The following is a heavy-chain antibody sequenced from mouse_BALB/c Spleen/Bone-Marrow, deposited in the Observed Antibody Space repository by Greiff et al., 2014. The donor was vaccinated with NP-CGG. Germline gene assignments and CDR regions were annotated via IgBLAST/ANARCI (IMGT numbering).Heavy chain of an antibody. CDR3: TRSGTLGAMDY. CDR2: IYPSDSYT. D-gene: IGHD4-1*01. CDR1: GYTFTSYW. Sequence: QVQLQQSGAELVRPGASVKLSCKASGYTFTSYWINWVKQRPGQGLEWIGNIYPSDSYTNYNQKFKDKATLTVDKSSSTAYMQLSSPTSEDSAVYYYTRSGTLGAMDYWGQGTSVTVSS. J-gene: IGHJ4*01. V-gene: IGHV1-69*02.